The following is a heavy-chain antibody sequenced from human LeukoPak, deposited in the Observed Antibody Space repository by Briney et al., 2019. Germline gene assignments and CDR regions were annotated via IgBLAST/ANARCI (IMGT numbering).Heavy chain of an antibody. Sequence: SETLSLTCTVSGGSISPYYWSWIRQPAGKGLEWIGRVHASGSPNYNPSLKSRVIISVDKSKNQFSLNLNSVTAADTAVYYCARGGTYGSGRDQHTTLDYWGLGTLATVSS. J-gene: IGHJ4*02. CDR1: GGSISPYY. CDR2: VHASGSP. V-gene: IGHV4-4*07. D-gene: IGHD3-10*01. CDR3: ARGGTYGSGRDQHTTLDY.